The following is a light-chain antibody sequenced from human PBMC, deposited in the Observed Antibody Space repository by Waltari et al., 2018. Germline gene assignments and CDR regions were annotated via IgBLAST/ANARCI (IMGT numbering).Light chain of an antibody. CDR2: KAS. J-gene: IGKJ4*01. V-gene: IGKV1-5*03. Sequence: DIQMTQSPSTLSTSVGDRVTITCRASQSIKSWLAWSQQKTGKAPKLLIYKASILESGVPSRFSGSESGTEFTLTISSLQPDDSATYYCQQYQSHPLTFGGGTKVEIK. CDR3: QQYQSHPLT. CDR1: QSIKSW.